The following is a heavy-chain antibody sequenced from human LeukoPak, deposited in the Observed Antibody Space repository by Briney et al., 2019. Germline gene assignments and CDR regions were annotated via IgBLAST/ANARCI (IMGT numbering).Heavy chain of an antibody. J-gene: IGHJ4*02. CDR3: ARRYGSGSSGTFDY. V-gene: IGHV4-59*01. CDR1: GGSISSYY. D-gene: IGHD3-10*01. Sequence: PSETLPLTCTVSGGSISSYYWSWIRQPPGKGLEWIGYISYSGSTSYNPSLKGRVTMSVDTSKNQFSLKLSSVTAADTAVYYCARRYGSGSSGTFDYWGQGTLVTVSS. CDR2: ISYSGST.